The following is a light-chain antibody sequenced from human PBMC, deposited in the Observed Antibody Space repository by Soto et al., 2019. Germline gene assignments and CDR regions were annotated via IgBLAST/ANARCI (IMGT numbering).Light chain of an antibody. CDR3: QQRSNWPT. Sequence: EIVLTQSPGTLSLSPGERATFSCRASQSVSSNYLAWYQQKPGQAPRLLIYGAFKRATGIPDRFSGSGSGTDFTLTISSLESEDFAIYYCQQRSNWPTFGQGTRLEIK. CDR1: QSVSSNY. CDR2: GAF. V-gene: IGKV3D-20*02. J-gene: IGKJ5*01.